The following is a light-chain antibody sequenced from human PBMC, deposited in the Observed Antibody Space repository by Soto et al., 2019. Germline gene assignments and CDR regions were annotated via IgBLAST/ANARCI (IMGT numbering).Light chain of an antibody. J-gene: IGKJ1*01. CDR2: DVS. Sequence: DIQMTQSPSTLSASVGDRVTITCRASQSIGDSLAWYQQKPGKAPYLLISDVSSLERGVPSRFSGSGSGTEFTLTISSRQPDDFATFYCQQYNGYSRTFGQGTKVEI. V-gene: IGKV1-5*01. CDR3: QQYNGYSRT. CDR1: QSIGDS.